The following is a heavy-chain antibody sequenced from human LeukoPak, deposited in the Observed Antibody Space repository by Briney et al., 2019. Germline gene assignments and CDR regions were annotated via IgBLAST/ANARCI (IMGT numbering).Heavy chain of an antibody. CDR1: GYTFTSYY. CDR3: ARDPEASTSDWNWFDP. D-gene: IGHD2-2*01. Sequence: ASVKVSCKASGYTFTSYYMHWVRQAPGQGLEWMGIINPSGGSTSYAQKLQGRVTMTRDTSTSTVYMELSSLRSEDTAVYYCARDPEASTSDWNWFDPWGQGTLVTVSS. V-gene: IGHV1-46*01. CDR2: INPSGGST. J-gene: IGHJ5*02.